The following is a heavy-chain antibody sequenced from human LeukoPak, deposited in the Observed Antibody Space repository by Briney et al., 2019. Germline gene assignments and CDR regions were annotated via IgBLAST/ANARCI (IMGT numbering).Heavy chain of an antibody. V-gene: IGHV3-53*01. CDR3: ARDASSSWSYGMDV. J-gene: IGHJ6*02. D-gene: IGHD6-13*01. CDR1: GFTVSSNY. CDR2: TYSGGNT. Sequence: GGSLRLSCAASGFTVSSNYMNWVRQAPGKGLEWVSVTYSGGNTYYADSVKGRFTISRDNSKNTLYLQMDSLRAEDTAVYYCARDASSSWSYGMDVWGQGTTVTVSS.